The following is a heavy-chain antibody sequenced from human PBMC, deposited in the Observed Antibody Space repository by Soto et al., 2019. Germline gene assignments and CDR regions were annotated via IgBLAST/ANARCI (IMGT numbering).Heavy chain of an antibody. CDR2: ISADNGNT. V-gene: IGHV1-18*01. Sequence: QVQLVQSGAEVKKPGASVKVSCKASGYTFTSYGITWVRQAPGQGLEWMGWISADNGNTNYAQKLQGRVTMTTDTSTSTAYIELRSLRSDDTAVYYCARDRGSYALDYWGQGTLVTVSS. D-gene: IGHD3-16*01. CDR3: ARDRGSYALDY. J-gene: IGHJ4*02. CDR1: GYTFTSYG.